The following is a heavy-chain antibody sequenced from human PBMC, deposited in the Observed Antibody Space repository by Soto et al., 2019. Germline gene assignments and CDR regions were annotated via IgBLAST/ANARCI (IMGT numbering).Heavy chain of an antibody. J-gene: IGHJ6*03. D-gene: IGHD3-10*01. Sequence: QVQLVQSGAEVKKPGSSVKVSCKASGGTFSSYTISWVRQAPGQGLEWMGRIIPILGIANYAQKFQGRVTMTADKSTSTADMELSSLRSEDTAVYYCARVGRDNYGSGIYYYYYYMDVWGKGTTVTVSS. CDR2: IIPILGIA. CDR1: GGTFSSYT. CDR3: ARVGRDNYGSGIYYYYYYMDV. V-gene: IGHV1-69*02.